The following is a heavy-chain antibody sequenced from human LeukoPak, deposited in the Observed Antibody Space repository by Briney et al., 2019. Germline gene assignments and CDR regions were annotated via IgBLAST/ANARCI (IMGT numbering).Heavy chain of an antibody. Sequence: SQTLSLTCTFSGGSISSGGYYWTWIRQPPGKGLEWIGEINHSGSTNYNPSLKSRVTISVDTSKNQFSLKLSSVTAADTAVYYCARGTAQLDYWGQGTLVTVSS. J-gene: IGHJ4*02. CDR2: INHSGST. CDR3: ARGTAQLDY. CDR1: GGSISSGGYY. V-gene: IGHV4-30-2*01.